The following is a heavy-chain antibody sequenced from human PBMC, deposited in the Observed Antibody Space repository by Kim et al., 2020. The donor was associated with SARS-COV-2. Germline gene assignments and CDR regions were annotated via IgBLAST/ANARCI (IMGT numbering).Heavy chain of an antibody. J-gene: IGHJ6*02. Sequence: SETLSLTCAVYGGSFSGYYWSWIRQPPGKGLEWIGEINHSGSTNYNPSLKSRVTISVDTSKNQFSLKLSSVTAADTAVYYCARGITMVRGVIRSLYYYGMDVWGQGTTVTVSS. CDR2: INHSGST. V-gene: IGHV4-34*01. CDR3: ARGITMVRGVIRSLYYYGMDV. CDR1: GGSFSGYY. D-gene: IGHD3-10*01.